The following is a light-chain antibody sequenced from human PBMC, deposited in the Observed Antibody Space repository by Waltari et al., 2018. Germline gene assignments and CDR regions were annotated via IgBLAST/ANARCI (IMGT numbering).Light chain of an antibody. CDR2: ATS. Sequence: EIVFTHSPCTLSLSPGARATLSCRASQSVSSSYFAWYQQKPGQAPRILIFATSSRATGIPDRFSGSGSGTDFTLTISRLEPEDFAVYYCQQYGSSPVTFGQGTKLEI. V-gene: IGKV3-20*01. J-gene: IGKJ2*01. CDR1: QSVSSSY. CDR3: QQYGSSPVT.